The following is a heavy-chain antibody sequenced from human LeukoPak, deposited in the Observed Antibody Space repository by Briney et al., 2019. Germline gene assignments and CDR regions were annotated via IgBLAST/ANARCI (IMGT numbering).Heavy chain of an antibody. J-gene: IGHJ4*02. D-gene: IGHD3-3*01. Sequence: SETLSLTCTVSGGSIRSSYYYWGWIRQPPGKGLEWIGSIYDSGSTYYNPSLKSRVTISVDRSKNQFSLKLSSVTAADTAVYYCARGNPPYYDFWSGYFDYWGQGTLVTVSS. CDR2: IYDSGST. V-gene: IGHV4-39*07. CDR3: ARGNPPYYDFWSGYFDY. CDR1: GGSIRSSYYY.